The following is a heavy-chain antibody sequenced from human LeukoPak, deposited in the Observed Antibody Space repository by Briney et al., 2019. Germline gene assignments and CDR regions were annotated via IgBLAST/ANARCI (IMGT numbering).Heavy chain of an antibody. Sequence: GGPLRLSCVASGFPFSVAAMNWVRQSPGTGLEWVAGIGGDTLTHYADSVQGRFTISRDNSWNTLYLEMHGLRVDDTAVYYCAKDIFRWTFDYWGRGILVTVSS. CDR2: IGGDTLT. J-gene: IGHJ4*02. D-gene: IGHD3/OR15-3a*01. V-gene: IGHV3-23*01. CDR3: AKDIFRWTFDY. CDR1: GFPFSVAA.